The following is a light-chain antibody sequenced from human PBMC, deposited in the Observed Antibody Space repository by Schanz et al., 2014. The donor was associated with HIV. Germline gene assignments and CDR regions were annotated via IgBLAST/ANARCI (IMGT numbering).Light chain of an antibody. CDR3: NSYTTSSTLV. J-gene: IGLJ2*01. CDR2: DVT. Sequence: QSVLTQPASVSGSPGQSITISCTGTSSDVGAYNYVSWYQQHPGKAPKLMIYDVTSRPSGVSHRFSGSKSGNTASLTISGLQAEDEADYYCNSYTTSSTLVFGGGTQLTVL. V-gene: IGLV2-14*01. CDR1: SSDVGAYNY.